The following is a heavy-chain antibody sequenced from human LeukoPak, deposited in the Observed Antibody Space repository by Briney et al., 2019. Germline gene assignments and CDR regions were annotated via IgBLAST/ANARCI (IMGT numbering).Heavy chain of an antibody. J-gene: IGHJ4*02. V-gene: IGHV3-30*03. Sequence: GGSLRLSCAASGFTVSSNYMSWVRQAPGKGLEWVAVISYDGSNKYYADSVKGRFTISRDNSKNTLYLQMNSLRAEDTAVYYCARIADYWGQGTLVTVSS. CDR2: ISYDGSNK. CDR1: GFTVSSNY. CDR3: ARIADY. D-gene: IGHD2-21*01.